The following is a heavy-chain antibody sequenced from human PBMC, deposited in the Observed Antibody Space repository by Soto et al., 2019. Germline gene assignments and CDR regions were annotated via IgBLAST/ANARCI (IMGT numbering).Heavy chain of an antibody. CDR1: GDSVSSNSAA. V-gene: IGHV6-1*01. Sequence: SQTLSLTCVISGDSVSSNSAAWNWIRQSPSRGLEWLGRTYYRSKWYNDYAVSVKSRITINPDTSKNQFSLQLNSVTPEDTAVYYCARDPTDYYGSGSHNWFDPWGQGTLVTVSS. CDR2: TYYRSKWYN. D-gene: IGHD3-10*01. CDR3: ARDPTDYYGSGSHNWFDP. J-gene: IGHJ5*02.